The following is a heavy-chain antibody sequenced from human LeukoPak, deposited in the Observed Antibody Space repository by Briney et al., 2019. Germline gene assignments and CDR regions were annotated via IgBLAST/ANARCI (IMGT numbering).Heavy chain of an antibody. CDR2: IYTSGST. CDR3: ARGEDVSAAGTRDAFDI. V-gene: IGHV4-4*07. Sequence: SETLSLTCTVSGGSISSYYWSWIRQPAGKGLEWIGRIYTSGSTNYNPSLKSRVTMSIDTSKKQFSLKLRSVIAADTAVYYCARGEDVSAAGTRDAFDIWGQGTMVTVSS. D-gene: IGHD6-13*01. J-gene: IGHJ3*02. CDR1: GGSISSYY.